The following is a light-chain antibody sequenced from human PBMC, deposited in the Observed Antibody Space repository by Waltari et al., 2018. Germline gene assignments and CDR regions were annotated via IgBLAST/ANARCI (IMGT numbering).Light chain of an antibody. Sequence: DIKMTQSIASLSVSVGDRVKITCRATQSIGNSLAWYQQKPGKAPRLLIFESSSLGRGVPSRFSGSGSVTHFTLTISDLQRDDFATYYCQQYYTYWSIFGRGTKLEI. J-gene: IGKJ2*01. CDR2: ESS. V-gene: IGKV1-5*03. CDR3: QQYYTYWSI. CDR1: QSIGNS.